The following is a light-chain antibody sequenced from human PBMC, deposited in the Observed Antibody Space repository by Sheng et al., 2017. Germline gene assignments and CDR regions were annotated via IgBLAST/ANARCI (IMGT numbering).Light chain of an antibody. V-gene: IGKV3-15*01. CDR2: GAS. J-gene: IGKJ1*01. CDR1: QSVGNT. CDR3: HQYNNWPRT. Sequence: EIVMTQSPATLSVSPWERVTLSCRASQSVGNTLAWYQQKPGQAPRLLIYGASTRATGIPARFSGSGSGTEFTLTISSLQSEDFALYYCHQYNNWPRTFGQGTKVEIK.